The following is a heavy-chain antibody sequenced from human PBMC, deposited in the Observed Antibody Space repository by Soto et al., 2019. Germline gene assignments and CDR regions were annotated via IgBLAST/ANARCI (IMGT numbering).Heavy chain of an antibody. D-gene: IGHD3-10*01. CDR3: ARLNYYFLRAFDY. CDR2: IYYSGST. Sequence: QLQLQESGPGLVKPSETLSLTCTVSGGSISSSSYYWGWIRQPPGKGLEWIGSIYYSGSTYYNPSLKSRVTISVDTSKNQYSLKLSSVTAADTAVYYCARLNYYFLRAFDYWGQGPLVTVSS. J-gene: IGHJ4*02. CDR1: GGSISSSSYY. V-gene: IGHV4-39*01.